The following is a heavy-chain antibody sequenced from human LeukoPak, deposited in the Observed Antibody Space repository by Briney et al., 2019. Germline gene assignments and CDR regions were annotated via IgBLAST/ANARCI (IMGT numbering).Heavy chain of an antibody. CDR3: AREGIAAAGVDY. CDR2: IYYSGST. V-gene: IGHV4-31*03. D-gene: IGHD6-13*01. Sequence: SQTLSLTCTVSGGSISSGGYYWSWIRQHPGKGLEWIGYIYYSGSTYYNPSLKSRVTISVDTSKNQFSLKLSPVTAADTAVYYCAREGIAAAGVDYWGQGTLVTVSS. CDR1: GGSISSGGYY. J-gene: IGHJ4*02.